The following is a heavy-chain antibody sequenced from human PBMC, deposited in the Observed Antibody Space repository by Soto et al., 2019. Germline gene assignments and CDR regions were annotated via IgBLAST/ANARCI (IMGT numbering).Heavy chain of an antibody. V-gene: IGHV5-51*01. CDR2: IYPGDSDT. CDR3: ARDRTGITMNLQGY. J-gene: IGHJ4*02. Sequence: PGESLKISCKGSGYSFTSYWIGWVRQMPGKGLEWMGIIYPGDSDTRYSPSFQGQVTISADNSKNTLYLQMNSLRAEDTAVYYCARDRTGITMNLQGYWGQGTLVTVSS. D-gene: IGHD3-22*01. CDR1: GYSFTSYW.